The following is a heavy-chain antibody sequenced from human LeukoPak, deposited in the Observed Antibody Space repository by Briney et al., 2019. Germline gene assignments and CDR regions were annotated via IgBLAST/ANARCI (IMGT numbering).Heavy chain of an antibody. D-gene: IGHD2-21*01. CDR3: VRGKHTLGGMDV. Sequence: GGSLRLSCAASGFTFSNYEMNWVRQAPGKGLEWVSYISSSGSNIYYADSVKGRFTISRDNAKNSLYLQMNSLRAEDTAVYHCVRGKHTLGGMDVWGKGTTVTISS. CDR2: ISSSGSNI. J-gene: IGHJ6*03. CDR1: GFTFSNYE. V-gene: IGHV3-48*03.